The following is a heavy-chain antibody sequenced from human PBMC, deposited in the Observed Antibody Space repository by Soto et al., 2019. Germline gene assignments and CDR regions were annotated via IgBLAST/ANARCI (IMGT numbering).Heavy chain of an antibody. J-gene: IGHJ4*02. CDR1: GFTFSRYA. Sequence: GGSLRLSCAASGFTFSRYAMSWVRQAPGKGLEWVSAISGSGGSTYYADSVKGRFTISRDNSKNTLYLQMNSLRAEDTAVYYCAKVPYYDILTGYYTEHDYWGQGTLVTVSS. D-gene: IGHD3-9*01. V-gene: IGHV3-23*01. CDR2: ISGSGGST. CDR3: AKVPYYDILTGYYTEHDY.